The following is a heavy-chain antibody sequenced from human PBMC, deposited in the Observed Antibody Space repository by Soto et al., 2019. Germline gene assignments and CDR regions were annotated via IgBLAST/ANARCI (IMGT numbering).Heavy chain of an antibody. Sequence: QVHLQESGPGLVKPSETLSLTCTVSGGSISGYYWSWIRQSPEKGLEYIGYISYSGSTNYNPSLKLRVTTSLDTSNNHFSLKLSSVTAADTAIYYCASLNFDILTGYYAFDLWGQGTMVTVSS. V-gene: IGHV4-59*08. CDR2: ISYSGST. J-gene: IGHJ3*01. D-gene: IGHD3-9*01. CDR3: ASLNFDILTGYYAFDL. CDR1: GGSISGYY.